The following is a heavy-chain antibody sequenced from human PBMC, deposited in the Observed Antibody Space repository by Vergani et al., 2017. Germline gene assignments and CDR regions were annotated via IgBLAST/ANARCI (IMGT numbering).Heavy chain of an antibody. Sequence: EVQLLESGGGLVQPGGSLRLSCAASGFTFSSYAMSWVRQAPGKGMEWVSAISGSGGSTYYADSVKGRFTISRDNSKNTLYLQMNSLRAEDTAVYYCAKDLYPVGAVAAWAFDYWGQGTLVTVSS. CDR1: GFTFSSYA. D-gene: IGHD6-19*01. CDR3: AKDLYPVGAVAAWAFDY. CDR2: ISGSGGST. V-gene: IGHV3-23*01. J-gene: IGHJ4*02.